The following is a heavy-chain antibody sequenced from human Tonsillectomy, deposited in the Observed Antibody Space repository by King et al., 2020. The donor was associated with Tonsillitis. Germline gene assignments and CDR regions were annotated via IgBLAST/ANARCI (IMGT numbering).Heavy chain of an antibody. CDR3: ARGVDYGHNSEDF. V-gene: IGHV4-61*08. CDR2: IYHGGSA. CDR1: GASVTSGGYY. D-gene: IGHD4-23*01. Sequence: QLQESGPGLVRPSETLSLTCTVSGASVTSGGYYWSWIRQPPGKGLEWIGCIYHGGSANYNPALESRVTMSVDTSKNQFSLKLSPVTAADTAVYYCARGVDYGHNSEDFWGQGTLVTVSS. J-gene: IGHJ4*02.